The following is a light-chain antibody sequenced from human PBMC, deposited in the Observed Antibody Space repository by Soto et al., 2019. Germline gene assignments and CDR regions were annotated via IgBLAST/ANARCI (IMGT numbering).Light chain of an antibody. Sequence: QSVLTQSSSASASLGSSVKLTCTLSSGHSSYIFAWHQQQPGKAPRYLMKLEGSGSYHKGSGVPDRFSGSSTGADRYLTISNLQFEDEADYYCETWDFNTRVFGGGTKLTVL. CDR1: SGHSSYI. J-gene: IGLJ2*01. CDR3: ETWDFNTRV. CDR2: LEGSGSY. V-gene: IGLV4-60*02.